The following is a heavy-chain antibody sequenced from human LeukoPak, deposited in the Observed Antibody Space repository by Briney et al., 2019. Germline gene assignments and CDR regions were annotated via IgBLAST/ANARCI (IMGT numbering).Heavy chain of an antibody. Sequence: GGSLRLSCAASGFTFSSYVMSWVRQAPGQGLEWVSTIGDTGHMTYYADSVKGRFTVSRDDSENTLYLQMHSLGAEDTATYYCAKSSHSSAWDDFDYWGQGTLVTVSS. D-gene: IGHD6-19*01. CDR1: GFTFSSYV. J-gene: IGHJ4*02. CDR2: IGDTGHMT. CDR3: AKSSHSSAWDDFDY. V-gene: IGHV3-23*01.